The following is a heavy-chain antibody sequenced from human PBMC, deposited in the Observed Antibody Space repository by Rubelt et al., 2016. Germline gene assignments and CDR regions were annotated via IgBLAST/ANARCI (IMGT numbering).Heavy chain of an antibody. J-gene: IGHJ4*02. V-gene: IGHV1-18*04. CDR1: GYTFTGYY. CDR2: ISAYNGNT. CDR3: ARGISDDFDY. Sequence: QVQLVQSGAEVKKPGASVKVSCKASGYTFTGYYMHWVRQAPGQGLEWMGWISAYNGNTTYARKLQGRVTMSTDTSTSTAYMELRSLRSDDTAVYYCARGISDDFDYWGQGTLVTVSS.